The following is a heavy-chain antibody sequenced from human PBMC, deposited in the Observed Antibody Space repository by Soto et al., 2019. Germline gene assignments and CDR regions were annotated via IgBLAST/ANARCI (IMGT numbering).Heavy chain of an antibody. Sequence: QVQLVESGGGVVQPGRSLRLSCAASGFTFSSFAMYWVRQAPGKGLEWVAVISYDGSKKYYADSVRGRFTISRDNSKNTLYLQMNGLRTEDTAVYYCTSDMDYGDRAFGDYWGQGTLVTVSS. D-gene: IGHD4-17*01. V-gene: IGHV3-30-3*01. CDR1: GFTFSSFA. CDR2: ISYDGSKK. J-gene: IGHJ4*02. CDR3: TSDMDYGDRAFGDY.